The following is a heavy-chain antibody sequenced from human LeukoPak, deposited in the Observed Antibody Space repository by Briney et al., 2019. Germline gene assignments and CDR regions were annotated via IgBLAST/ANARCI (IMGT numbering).Heavy chain of an antibody. CDR1: GGSFSGYY. V-gene: IGHV4-34*01. J-gene: IGHJ4*02. CDR2: INHSGST. CDR3: ARERSPYYYDNSGYPYYFDY. D-gene: IGHD3-22*01. Sequence: SETLSLTCAVYGGSFSGYYWSWIRQPPGKGLEWIGEINHSGSTNYNPSLKSRVTISVDTSKNQFSLKLSSVTAADTAVYYCARERSPYYYDNSGYPYYFDYWGQGTLVTVSS.